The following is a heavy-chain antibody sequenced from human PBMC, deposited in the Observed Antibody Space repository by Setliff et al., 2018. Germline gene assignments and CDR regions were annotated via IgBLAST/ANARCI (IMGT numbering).Heavy chain of an antibody. CDR1: GYTFTTYA. CDR2: INTNTGNP. V-gene: IGHV1-2*02. J-gene: IGHJ4*02. CDR3: TRSRGPRVVLAADFDF. D-gene: IGHD3-16*01. Sequence: ASVKVSCKASGYTFTTYAMSWMRQAPGQGLEWMGWINTNTGNPSYAQRFQGRVTMTRDTSTKTTYMELRSLTSDDTAVYFCTRSRGPRVVLAADFDFWSQGTRVTVSS.